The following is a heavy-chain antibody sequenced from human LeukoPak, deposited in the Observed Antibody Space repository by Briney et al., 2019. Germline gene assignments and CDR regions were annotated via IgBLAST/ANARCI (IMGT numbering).Heavy chain of an antibody. CDR2: IYYSGST. CDR3: ARDGEDGSGYYVAFDI. J-gene: IGHJ3*02. CDR1: GGSISSHY. D-gene: IGHD3-22*01. V-gene: IGHV4-59*11. Sequence: SETPPLTCTVSGGSISSHYWSWIRQPPGKGLEWIGYIYYSGSTNYNPSLKSRVTISVDTSKNQFSLKLSSVTAADTAVYYCARDGEDGSGYYVAFDIWGQGTMVTVSS.